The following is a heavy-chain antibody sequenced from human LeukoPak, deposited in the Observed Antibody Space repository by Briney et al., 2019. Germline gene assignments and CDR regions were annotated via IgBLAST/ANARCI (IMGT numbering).Heavy chain of an antibody. Sequence: GGSLRLSCDASGFSIIDYYMSWIRQSPGKGLEWISYITSGGASTNYADSVKGRFTISMDKAKNSVALQLNSLRAEDTAVYYCTRQRRGTYYAFDSWGQGTLVTVSS. CDR2: ITSGGAST. V-gene: IGHV3-11*01. CDR3: TRQRRGTYYAFDS. D-gene: IGHD3-16*01. J-gene: IGHJ4*02. CDR1: GFSIIDYY.